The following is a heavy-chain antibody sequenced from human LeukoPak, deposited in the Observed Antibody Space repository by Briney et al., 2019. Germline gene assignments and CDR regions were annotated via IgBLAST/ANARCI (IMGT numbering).Heavy chain of an antibody. CDR3: ARDGDRGWYYFDY. D-gene: IGHD6-19*01. Sequence: GRFLRLSCAASGFTFSSYTMHWVRQAPGKGLEWVAIISYDGNNKYYADSVKGRFTISRDNSKNTLYLQMNSLRAEDRAVYYCARDGDRGWYYFDYWGQGTLVTVSS. J-gene: IGHJ4*02. CDR2: ISYDGNNK. CDR1: GFTFSSYT. V-gene: IGHV3-30-3*01.